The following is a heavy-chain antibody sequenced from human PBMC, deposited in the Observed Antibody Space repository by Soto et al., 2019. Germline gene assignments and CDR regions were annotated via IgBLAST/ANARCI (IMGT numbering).Heavy chain of an antibody. CDR3: ARDRITIFGVAHTSTESYYYGMDV. Sequence: GGSLRLSCAASGFTFSSYSMNWVRQAPGKGLGWVSSISSSSSYIYYADSVKGRFTITRDNAKNSLYLQMNSLRAEDTAVYYCARDRITIFGVAHTSTESYYYGMDVWGQGTTVTVSS. V-gene: IGHV3-21*01. D-gene: IGHD3-3*01. CDR2: ISSSSSYI. CDR1: GFTFSSYS. J-gene: IGHJ6*02.